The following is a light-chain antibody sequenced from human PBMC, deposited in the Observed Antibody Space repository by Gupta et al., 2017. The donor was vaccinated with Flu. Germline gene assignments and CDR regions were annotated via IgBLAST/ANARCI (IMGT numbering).Light chain of an antibody. Sequence: DIQMTQSPSPLSASVGDRVTITCRASQSISSWLAWYQQKPGKAPKLLIYKASSLESGVPSRFSGSGSGTEFTLTISSLQPDDFATYYCQKYNSYSWTFGQGTKVE. CDR2: KAS. CDR3: QKYNSYSWT. J-gene: IGKJ1*01. CDR1: QSISSW. V-gene: IGKV1-5*03.